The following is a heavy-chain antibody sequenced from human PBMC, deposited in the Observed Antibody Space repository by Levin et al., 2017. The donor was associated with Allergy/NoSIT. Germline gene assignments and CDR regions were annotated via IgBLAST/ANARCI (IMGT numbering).Heavy chain of an antibody. J-gene: IGHJ4*02. CDR3: ARSHDSTGYFN. CDR2: ISYSGTT. V-gene: IGHV4-61*01. Sequence: SCTVSGGSVSSSSYYWSWIRQPPGKGLEWIGCISYSGTTNYNPSLKSRVTISVDTSKDQFSLNLSSVTAADTAVYYCARSHDSTGYFNWGQGTLVTVSS. CDR1: GGSVSSSSYY. D-gene: IGHD3-22*01.